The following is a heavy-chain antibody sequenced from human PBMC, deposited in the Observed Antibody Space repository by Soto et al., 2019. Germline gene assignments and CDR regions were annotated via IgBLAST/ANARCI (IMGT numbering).Heavy chain of an antibody. D-gene: IGHD3-3*01. CDR1: GFTFSSYS. V-gene: IGHV3-48*02. J-gene: IGHJ6*02. CDR2: ISSSSSTI. CDR3: ARDFQGLFGVVHYYYYGMDV. Sequence: GGSLRLSCAASGFTFSSYSMNWVRQAPGKGLEWVSYISSSSSTIYYADSVKGRFTISRDNAKNSLYLQMNSLRDEDTAVYYCARDFQGLFGVVHYYYYGMDVWGRGTTVTVYS.